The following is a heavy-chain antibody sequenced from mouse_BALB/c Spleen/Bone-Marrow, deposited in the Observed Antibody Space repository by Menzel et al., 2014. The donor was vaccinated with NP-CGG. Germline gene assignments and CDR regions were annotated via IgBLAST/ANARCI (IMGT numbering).Heavy chain of an antibody. D-gene: IGHD2-4*01. V-gene: IGHV14-3*02. CDR1: GFNIKDTY. CDR3: AGFGITKEEGYYYAMDY. Sequence: VQLQQSGAELVNPGASVKLSCTASGFNIKDTYMHWVKQRPEQGLEWIGRIDPANGNTKYDPKFQGKATITADTSSNTAYLQLSSLTSEDTAVYYCAGFGITKEEGYYYAMDYWGQGTSVTVSS. J-gene: IGHJ4*01. CDR2: IDPANGNT.